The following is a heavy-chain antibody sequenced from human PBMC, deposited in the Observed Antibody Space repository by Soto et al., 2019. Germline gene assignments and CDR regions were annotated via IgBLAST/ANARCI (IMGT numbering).Heavy chain of an antibody. CDR2: IYHSGST. Sequence: PSETLSLTCAVSGYSISSGYYWGWIRQPPGKGLEWIGSIYHSGSTYYNPSLKSRVTISVDTSKNQFSLKLSSVTAADTAVYYCARGIGGYRAYDSSGYSDYWGQGTLVTVSS. CDR3: ARGIGGYRAYDSSGYSDY. D-gene: IGHD3-22*01. V-gene: IGHV4-38-2*01. CDR1: GYSISSGYY. J-gene: IGHJ4*02.